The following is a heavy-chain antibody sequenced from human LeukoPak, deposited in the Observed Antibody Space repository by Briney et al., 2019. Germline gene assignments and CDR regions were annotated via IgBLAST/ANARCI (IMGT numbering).Heavy chain of an antibody. CDR1: GFTFSSYS. CDR2: ISSSSRNI. D-gene: IGHD6-19*01. CDR3: ARDLPPGSSGWFLGY. V-gene: IGHV3-48*02. Sequence: GGSLRLSCAASGFTFSSYSMNWVRQAPGKGREWVSYISSSSRNIYYAGSAKGRFTISRDNAKNSLYIQMNGLRDDDTAVYYCARDLPPGSSGWFLGYWGQGTLVTVSS. J-gene: IGHJ4*02.